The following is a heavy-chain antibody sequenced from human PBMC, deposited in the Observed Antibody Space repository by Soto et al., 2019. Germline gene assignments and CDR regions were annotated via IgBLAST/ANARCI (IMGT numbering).Heavy chain of an antibody. Sequence: QVQLVQSGAEGKKPGASVKDSCKASGYTFTSYGISWVRQAPGQGHEWMGWISAYNGNTNYAQTLQGRVTMTTDTSTSTAYMELRSLRSDHTAVYSCASFGEDAFDFWGQGTMVTVSS. D-gene: IGHD3-10*01. V-gene: IGHV1-18*01. CDR2: ISAYNGNT. J-gene: IGHJ3*01. CDR3: ASFGEDAFDF. CDR1: GYTFTSYG.